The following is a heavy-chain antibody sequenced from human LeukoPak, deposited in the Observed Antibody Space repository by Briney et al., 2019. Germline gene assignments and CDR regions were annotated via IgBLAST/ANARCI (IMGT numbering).Heavy chain of an antibody. Sequence: GGSLRLSCAASGFTFSDYYMSWIRQAPGKGLEWVSYISSSGSTIYYADSVKGRFTISRDNAKNSLYLQMNSLRAEDTAVYYCASVRYFDWFLDYWGQGTLVTVSS. D-gene: IGHD3-9*01. CDR1: GFTFSDYY. J-gene: IGHJ4*02. CDR2: ISSSGSTI. CDR3: ASVRYFDWFLDY. V-gene: IGHV3-11*01.